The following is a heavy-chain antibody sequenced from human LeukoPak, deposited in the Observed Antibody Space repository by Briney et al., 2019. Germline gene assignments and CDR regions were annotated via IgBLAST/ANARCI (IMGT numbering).Heavy chain of an antibody. V-gene: IGHV3-23*01. J-gene: IGHJ4*02. CDR3: ARDQGGYSTDFDF. D-gene: IGHD5-12*01. CDR2: INGGGTRT. CDR1: GFTFSDYY. Sequence: PGGSLRLSCAASGFTFSDYYMSWIRQAPGKGLEWVSTINGGGTRTYYAVSVNGRFIISRDNSMNTLYLQMNGLRAEDTAVYYCARDQGGYSTDFDFWGQGTLVTVSS.